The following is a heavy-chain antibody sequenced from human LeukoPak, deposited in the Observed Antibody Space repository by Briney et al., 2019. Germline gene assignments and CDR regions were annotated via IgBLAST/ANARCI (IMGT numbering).Heavy chain of an antibody. J-gene: IGHJ4*02. D-gene: IGHD2-15*01. CDR1: GFTFRSYA. CDR2: ISGSGGST. Sequence: PGGSLRLSCAASGFTFRSYAMSWVRQAPGKGLEWVPAISGSGGSTYYADSVKGRFTISRDNSKNTLYLQMNSLRAEDTAVYYCAKDYCGGGSCYSPQGYFDYWGQGTLVTVSS. CDR3: AKDYCGGGSCYSPQGYFDY. V-gene: IGHV3-23*01.